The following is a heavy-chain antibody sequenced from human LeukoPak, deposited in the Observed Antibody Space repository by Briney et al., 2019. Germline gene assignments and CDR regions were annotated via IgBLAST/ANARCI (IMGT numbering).Heavy chain of an antibody. CDR3: ARDGYSRDGYNYLFDY. D-gene: IGHD5-24*01. CDR1: GGSISGYY. V-gene: IGHV4-4*09. Sequence: SETLSLTCTVSGGSISGYYWSWIRQPPGKGLEWIGYIYTSGSTNYNPSLKSRVTMSVDTSKNQFSLKLSSVTAADTAVYYCARDGYSRDGYNYLFDYWGQGTLVTVSS. CDR2: IYTSGST. J-gene: IGHJ4*02.